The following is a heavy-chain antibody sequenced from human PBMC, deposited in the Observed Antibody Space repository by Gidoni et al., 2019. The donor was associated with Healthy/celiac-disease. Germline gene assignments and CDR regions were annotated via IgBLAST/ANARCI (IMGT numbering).Heavy chain of an antibody. D-gene: IGHD3-3*01. V-gene: IGHV3-49*05. CDR1: GFTFGDYA. CDR2: IRSKAYGGTT. CDR3: TSTATRYKYDFWSGYTNDY. J-gene: IGHJ4*02. Sequence: EVQLVESGGGLVKPGRSLRLSCTASGFTFGDYAMSWFRQAPGTGLEWVGFIRSKAYGGTTEYAASVKGRCTISRDDSKSIAYLQMNSLKTEDTAVYYCTSTATRYKYDFWSGYTNDYWGQGTLVTVSS.